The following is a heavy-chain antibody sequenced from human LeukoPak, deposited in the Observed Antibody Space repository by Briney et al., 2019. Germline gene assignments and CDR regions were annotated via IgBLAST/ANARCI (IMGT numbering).Heavy chain of an antibody. CDR3: ARDGGMVYASYYFDY. D-gene: IGHD2-8*01. Sequence: GGSLRLSCEGSAFIFSGHWMNWVRQTPGKGLEWVASIKEDGSERQYVDSVKGRFSISKDNTKGSLFLQLNSLRAEDTAVYYCARDGGMVYASYYFDYWGQGTLVTVSS. V-gene: IGHV3-7*03. J-gene: IGHJ4*02. CDR2: IKEDGSER. CDR1: AFIFSGHW.